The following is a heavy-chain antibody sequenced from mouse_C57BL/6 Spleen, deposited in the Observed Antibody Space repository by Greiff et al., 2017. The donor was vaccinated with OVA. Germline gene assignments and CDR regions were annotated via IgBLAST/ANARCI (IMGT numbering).Heavy chain of an antibody. D-gene: IGHD1-1*01. Sequence: EVMLVESEGGLVQPGRSMKLSCTASEFTFSDYYMAWVRQVPEKGLEWVANINYDGSSTYYLDSLKSRFIISRDNAKNILYLQMSSLKSEDTATYYCARVFTTVVATYFDYWGQGTTLTVSS. CDR2: INYDGSST. CDR1: EFTFSDYY. V-gene: IGHV5-16*01. CDR3: ARVFTTVVATYFDY. J-gene: IGHJ2*01.